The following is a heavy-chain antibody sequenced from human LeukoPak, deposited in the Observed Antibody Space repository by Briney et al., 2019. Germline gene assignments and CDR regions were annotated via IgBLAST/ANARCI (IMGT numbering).Heavy chain of an antibody. V-gene: IGHV3-30*02. J-gene: IGHJ4*02. Sequence: PGGSLRLSCAASGFTFSTYGMHWVRQAPGKGLEWVAFIRYDGSDKYYADSVKGRFTISRDNSKKTLDLQMNSLRAEDTAVYYCAKAYISSYFDYWGQGTLVTVSS. CDR1: GFTFSTYG. CDR3: AKAYISSYFDY. CDR2: IRYDGSDK. D-gene: IGHD6-13*01.